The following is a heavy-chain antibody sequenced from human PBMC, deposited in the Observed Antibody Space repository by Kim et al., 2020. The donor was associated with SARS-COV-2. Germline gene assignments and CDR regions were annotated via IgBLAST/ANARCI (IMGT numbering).Heavy chain of an antibody. CDR3: AGGQDVDSGRYGGMDV. D-gene: IGHD3-10*01. CDR1: GGSFNDYY. CDR2: INHSGST. J-gene: IGHJ6*02. Sequence: SETLSLICAVYGGSFNDYYWSWIRQPPGKGLEWIGEINHSGSTNYNPSLRSRVIISVDTSKNQFSLKLSSVTAADTAVYYRAGGQDVDSGRYGGMDVWGQGTTVTVSS. V-gene: IGHV4-34*01.